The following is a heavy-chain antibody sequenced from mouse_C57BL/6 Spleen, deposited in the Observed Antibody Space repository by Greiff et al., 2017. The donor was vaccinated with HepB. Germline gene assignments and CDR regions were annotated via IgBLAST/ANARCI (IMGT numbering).Heavy chain of an antibody. CDR3: ARSGTTGVAMVRYFDY. CDR1: GYAFSSYW. J-gene: IGHJ2*01. CDR2: IYPGDGDT. V-gene: IGHV1-80*01. Sequence: QVQLQQSGAELVKPGASVKISCKASGYAFSSYWMNWVKQRPGKGLEWIGQIYPGDGDTNYNGKFKGKATLTADKSSSTAYMQLSSLTSEDSAVYFCARSGTTGVAMVRYFDYWGQGTTLTVSS. D-gene: IGHD1-1*01.